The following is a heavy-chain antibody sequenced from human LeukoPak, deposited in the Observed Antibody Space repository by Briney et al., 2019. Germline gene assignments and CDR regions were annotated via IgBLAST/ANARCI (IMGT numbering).Heavy chain of an antibody. V-gene: IGHV3-7*01. CDR2: IKQDGSEK. J-gene: IGHJ4*02. CDR1: GFTLSSYW. Sequence: PGGSLRLSCAASGFTLSSYWMSWVRQAPGKGLEWVANIKQDGSEKYYVDSVKGRFTISRDNAKNSLYLQMNSLRDQDTAVYYCARDLRSGWYYFDFWGQGTLVTVSS. CDR3: ARDLRSGWYYFDF. D-gene: IGHD6-19*01.